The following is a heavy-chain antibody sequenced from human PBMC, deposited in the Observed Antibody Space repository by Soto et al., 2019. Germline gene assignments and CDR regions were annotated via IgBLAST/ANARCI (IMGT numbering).Heavy chain of an antibody. CDR3: AGQVDTTYTYNY. V-gene: IGHV4-4*02. CDR2: IYPSGST. CDR1: GGSLSSNNW. D-gene: IGHD5-18*01. Sequence: QVQLQESGPGLVKPSGTLSLTCAVSGGSLSSNNWWSWVRQPPGKGLEWIGEIYPSGSTNYNPALKGRGTMSVDKSQSQFSLNLGSLTAADTAVYYCAGQVDTTYTYNYWGQGTLVTVSS. J-gene: IGHJ4*02.